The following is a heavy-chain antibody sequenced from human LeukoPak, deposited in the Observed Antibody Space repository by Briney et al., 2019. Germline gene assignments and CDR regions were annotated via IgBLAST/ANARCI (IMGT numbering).Heavy chain of an antibody. CDR3: AKDLVRGVIRFPFDY. J-gene: IGHJ4*02. Sequence: GGSLRLSCAASGFTFSSYAMSWVRQAPGKGLEWVSAISGSGGSTYYADSVKGRFTISRDNSKNTLYPQMNSLRAEDTAVYYCAKDLVRGVIRFPFDYWGQGTLVTVSS. CDR2: ISGSGGST. D-gene: IGHD3-10*01. CDR1: GFTFSSYA. V-gene: IGHV3-23*01.